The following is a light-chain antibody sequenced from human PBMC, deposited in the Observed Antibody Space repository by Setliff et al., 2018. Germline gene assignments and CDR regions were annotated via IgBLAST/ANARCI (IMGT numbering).Light chain of an antibody. J-gene: IGLJ1*01. CDR2: DVS. Sequence: QSALTQPASVSGSPGQTITISCTGTSSGVGNYIYVSWYQQHPGRAPKLMIYDVSTRPSGISYRFSGSKSGNTASLTISGLQAEDEADYYCSSFRGGTSPFVFGTGTKVTVL. CDR1: SSGVGNYIY. CDR3: SSFRGGTSPFV. V-gene: IGLV2-14*03.